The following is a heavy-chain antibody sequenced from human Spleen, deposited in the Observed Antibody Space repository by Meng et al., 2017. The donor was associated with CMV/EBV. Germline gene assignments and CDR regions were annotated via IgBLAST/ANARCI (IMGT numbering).Heavy chain of an antibody. J-gene: IGHJ6*02. D-gene: IGHD2-15*01. Sequence: SVKVSCKASEGTFSNYAISWVRQAPGQGLEWMGGIIPIFGTADYAQKFQGRVTFTTDESTSPAYMELSSLTSDDTATYYCARVKRYCTGGSCSSTGYYGMDVWGQGTTVTVSS. CDR1: EGTFSNYA. CDR2: IIPIFGTA. CDR3: ARVKRYCTGGSCSSTGYYGMDV. V-gene: IGHV1-69*05.